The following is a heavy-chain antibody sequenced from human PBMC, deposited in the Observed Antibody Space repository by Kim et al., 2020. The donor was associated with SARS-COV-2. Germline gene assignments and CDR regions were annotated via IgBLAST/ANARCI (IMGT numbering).Heavy chain of an antibody. CDR3: AREAVHYYDSNGYTYFDY. D-gene: IGHD3-22*01. V-gene: IGHV3-11*06. J-gene: IGHJ4*02. Sequence: KGRFTISRDNAKNSLDLQMNSLRAEDTAVYFCAREAVHYYDSNGYTYFDYWGQGTLVTVSS.